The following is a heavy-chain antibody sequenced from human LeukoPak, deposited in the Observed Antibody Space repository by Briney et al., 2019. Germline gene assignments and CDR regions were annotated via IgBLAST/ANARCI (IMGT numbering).Heavy chain of an antibody. V-gene: IGHV4-59*01. CDR1: GGSISSYY. D-gene: IGHD2-2*01. J-gene: IGHJ4*02. CDR3: ARGRGYCSSTSCANFDY. Sequence: SETLSLTCTVSGGSISSYYWRWIRQPPGKGLEWIGYIYSSGSTNYNPSLKSRVTISVDTSKYQFPLKLSSVTAADTAVYYCARGRGYCSSTSCANFDYWGQGTLVTVSS. CDR2: IYSSGST.